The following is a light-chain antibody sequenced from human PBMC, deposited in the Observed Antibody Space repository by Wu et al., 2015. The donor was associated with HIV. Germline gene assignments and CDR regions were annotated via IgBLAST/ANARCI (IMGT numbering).Light chain of an antibody. CDR3: QQRSNWPPGLT. CDR2: DGN. J-gene: IGKJ4*01. Sequence: EMVLTQSPGTLSLSPGERATLSCRVSESIAGSSVAWYQQKPGQAPRLLIFDGNNRPTGIPARFSGSGSGTDFTLTITRLEPEDSAVYYCQQRSNWPPGLTFGGGTKVEI. V-gene: IGKV3-11*01. CDR1: ESIAGS.